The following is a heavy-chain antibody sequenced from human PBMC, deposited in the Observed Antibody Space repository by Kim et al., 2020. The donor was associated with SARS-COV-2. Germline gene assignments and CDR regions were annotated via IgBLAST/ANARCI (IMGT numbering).Heavy chain of an antibody. Sequence: GESLKISCKGSGYSFTSYWISWVRQMPGKGLEWMGRIDPSDSYTNYSPSFQGHVTISADKSISTAYLQWSSLKASDTAMYYCARHAYSAAGTDDAFDIWGQGTMVTVSS. J-gene: IGHJ3*02. D-gene: IGHD6-13*01. V-gene: IGHV5-10-1*01. CDR1: GYSFTSYW. CDR3: ARHAYSAAGTDDAFDI. CDR2: IDPSDSYT.